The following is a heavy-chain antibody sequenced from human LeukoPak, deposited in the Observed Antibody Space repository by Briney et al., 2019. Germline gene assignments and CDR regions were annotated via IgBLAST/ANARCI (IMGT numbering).Heavy chain of an antibody. D-gene: IGHD3-22*01. V-gene: IGHV4-34*08. Sequence: GSLRLSCAASGFTFSSYAMSWVRQPPGKGLEWIGEINHSGSTNYNPSLKSRVTISVDTSKNQFSLKLSSVTAADTAVYYCAAERRYYYDSSGYHPLYFDYWGQGTLVTVSS. CDR3: AAERRYYYDSSGYHPLYFDY. J-gene: IGHJ4*02. CDR1: GFTFSSYA. CDR2: INHSGST.